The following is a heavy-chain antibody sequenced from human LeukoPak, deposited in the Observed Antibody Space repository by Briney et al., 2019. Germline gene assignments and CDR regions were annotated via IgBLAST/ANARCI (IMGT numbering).Heavy chain of an antibody. Sequence: GGSLRLSCAASGLTFSSYAMSWVRQAPGKRLEWVSAISGSGCSTYYAVSVKGRFTIARDNTTNTLYLQMNSLRAEDTAVYYCAKDRRGYSYGYPFDYWGQGTLVTVSS. CDR3: AKDRRGYSYGYPFDY. J-gene: IGHJ4*02. V-gene: IGHV3-23*01. CDR2: ISGSGCST. CDR1: GLTFSSYA. D-gene: IGHD5-18*01.